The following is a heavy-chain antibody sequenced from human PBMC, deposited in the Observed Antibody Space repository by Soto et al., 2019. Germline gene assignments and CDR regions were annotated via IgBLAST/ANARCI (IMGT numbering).Heavy chain of an antibody. D-gene: IGHD6-13*01. CDR3: AREGSCWYLDAFDI. J-gene: IGHJ3*02. V-gene: IGHV1-69*01. CDR2: IIPIFVTA. CDR1: GGTFSSYA. Sequence: ASVKVCCKASGGTFSSYAISWVRQAPGQGLEWMGGIIPIFVTANYAQDFQGRVTITADESTSTAYMELSSLRPEDTAVYYCAREGSCWYLDAFDIWGQGTMVTVSS.